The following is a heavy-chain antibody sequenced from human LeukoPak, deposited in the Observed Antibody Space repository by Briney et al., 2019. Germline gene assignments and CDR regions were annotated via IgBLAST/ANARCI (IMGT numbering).Heavy chain of an antibody. CDR3: ARALPDTAMVY. J-gene: IGHJ4*02. CDR2: ISTYNGNT. D-gene: IGHD5-18*01. V-gene: IGHV1-18*01. Sequence: ASVKVSCKASGYTFTTYGISWVRQAPGQGLEWMGWISTYNGNTNYAQKLQGRVTMTTDTSTSTAYMELRSLRSDDTTVYYCARALPDTAMVYWGQGTLVTVSS. CDR1: GYTFTTYG.